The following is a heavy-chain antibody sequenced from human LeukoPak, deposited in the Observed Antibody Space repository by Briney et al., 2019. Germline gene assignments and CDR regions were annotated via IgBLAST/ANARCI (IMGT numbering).Heavy chain of an antibody. V-gene: IGHV7-4-1*02. CDR1: GYTFTSYA. CDR2: INTNTGNP. J-gene: IGHJ6*03. CDR3: ARLYYYDSSGYYYSYYYYYMDV. Sequence: GASVKVSCKASGYTFTSYAMNWVRQAPGQGLEWMGWINTNTGNPTYAQGFTGRFVFSLDTSVSTAYLQISSLKAEDTAVYYCARLYYYDSSGYYYSYYYYYMDVWGKGTTVTVSS. D-gene: IGHD3-22*01.